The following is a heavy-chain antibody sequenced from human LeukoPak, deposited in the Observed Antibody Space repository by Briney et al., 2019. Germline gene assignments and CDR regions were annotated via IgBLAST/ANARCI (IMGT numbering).Heavy chain of an antibody. J-gene: IGHJ3*02. CDR2: SNPSGGST. D-gene: IGHD2-15*01. CDR3: ARDRPRGYCSGGSRYSFGPSGDAFDI. Sequence: GASVKVSCKASGDTFTTDYIHWVRQGPGQGPEWMGVSNPSGGSTTNAQKFQGRVTMTRDTSTSTVYMELSSLRSEDTAIYYCARDRPRGYCSGGSRYSFGPSGDAFDIWGQGTMVTVSS. V-gene: IGHV1-46*01. CDR1: GDTFTTDY.